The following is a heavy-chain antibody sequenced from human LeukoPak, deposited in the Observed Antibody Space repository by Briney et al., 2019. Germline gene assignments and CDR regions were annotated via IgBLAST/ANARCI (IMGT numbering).Heavy chain of an antibody. CDR3: AKSGYNRFDY. V-gene: IGHV3-23*01. D-gene: IGHD5-24*01. CDR1: GFTFSSYA. CDR2: FSGSGGDT. Sequence: GSLRLSCAATGFTFSSYAMSWVRQAPGKGLEWVSAFSGSGGDTYYADSVKGRFTISRDNSKNTLYLQMNSLRAEDTAVYYCAKSGYNRFDYWGQGTLVTVSS. J-gene: IGHJ4*02.